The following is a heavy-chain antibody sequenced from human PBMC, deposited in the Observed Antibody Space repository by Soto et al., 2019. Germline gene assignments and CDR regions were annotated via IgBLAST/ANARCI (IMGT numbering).Heavy chain of an antibody. J-gene: IGHJ4*02. D-gene: IGHD3-3*01. V-gene: IGHV3-23*01. CDR1: GFTFSSYA. CDR3: ARAGRTIFGVVLRGGQFDY. Sequence: EVQLLESGGGLVQPGGSLRLSCAASGFTFSSYAMSWVRQAPGKGLEWVSAISGSGGSTYYADSVKGRFTISRDNSKNTLYLQMNSLRAEDTAVYYCARAGRTIFGVVLRGGQFDYLGQGTLVTVSS. CDR2: ISGSGGST.